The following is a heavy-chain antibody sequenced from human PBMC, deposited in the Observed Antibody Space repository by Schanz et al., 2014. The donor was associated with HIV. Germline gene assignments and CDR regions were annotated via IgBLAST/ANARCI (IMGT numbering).Heavy chain of an antibody. CDR2: ISESGGRS. Sequence: EVQLVESGGGLVQPGGSLRLSCAASGFTFSNYAMSWVRQAPGKGLEWVSSISESGGRSYYADSVNGRFTISRDNCKNTLYLQMTTLRTEDTAVYYCAKPEYDSSGNSQSHFDYWGRGTLVTVSS. V-gene: IGHV3-23*04. CDR1: GFTFSNYA. CDR3: AKPEYDSSGNSQSHFDY. D-gene: IGHD3-22*01. J-gene: IGHJ4*02.